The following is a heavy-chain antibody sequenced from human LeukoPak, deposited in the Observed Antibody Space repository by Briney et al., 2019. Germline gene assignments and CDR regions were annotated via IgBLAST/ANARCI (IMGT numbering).Heavy chain of an antibody. V-gene: IGHV3-7*01. CDR1: GFTFSSYW. CDR2: INQDGSEK. CDR3: ARGQLLLEGYFYYMDV. J-gene: IGHJ6*03. Sequence: GGSLRLSCAASGFTFSSYWMTWVRQAPGEGLEWVAIINQDGSEKYYVDSVKGRFTISRDNAKNSLYLQMNSLRGEDTAVYYCARGQLLLEGYFYYMDVWGKGTTVTVSS. D-gene: IGHD2-2*01.